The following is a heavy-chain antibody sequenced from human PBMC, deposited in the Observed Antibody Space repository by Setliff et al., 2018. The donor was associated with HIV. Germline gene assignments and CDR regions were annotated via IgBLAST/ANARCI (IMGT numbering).Heavy chain of an antibody. Sequence: PSETLSLPCTVSGGSISSYYWSWIRQPPGKGLEWIGYIYYSGTTKFNPSLKSRAAISVDSSNNQFSLKMTSVTAADTAVYFCARFNALLGSSTYYDYWGPGLLVTVSS. V-gene: IGHV4-59*01. D-gene: IGHD3-22*01. CDR2: IYYSGTT. CDR1: GGSISSYY. J-gene: IGHJ4*02. CDR3: ARFNALLGSSTYYDY.